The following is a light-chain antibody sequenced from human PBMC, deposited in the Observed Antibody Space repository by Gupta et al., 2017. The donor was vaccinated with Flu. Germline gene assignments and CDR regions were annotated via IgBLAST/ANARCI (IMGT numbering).Light chain of an antibody. Sequence: DIQLTQSPSFLSASVGDRVTVTCRPSQAMNTNLAWYQHKPGKAPKLLIYYASTLQSGVPSRFSGSGSGAEFTLTISSLQPEDFATYYCRQIHTYPITFGGGTKVEIK. V-gene: IGKV1-9*01. CDR1: QAMNTN. CDR2: YAS. CDR3: RQIHTYPIT. J-gene: IGKJ4*01.